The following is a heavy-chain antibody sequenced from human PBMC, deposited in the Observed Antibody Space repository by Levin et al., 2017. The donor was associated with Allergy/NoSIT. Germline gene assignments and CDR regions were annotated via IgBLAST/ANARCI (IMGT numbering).Heavy chain of an antibody. D-gene: IGHD6-19*01. CDR1: GGSISSSSLY. CDR2: IYYSGSS. CDR3: ARQGRQSSGWYRGSSQPQFDY. V-gene: IGHV4-39*01. J-gene: IGHJ4*02. Sequence: ASETLSLTCSVSGGSISSSSLYWGWIRQLPGKGLEWIGSIYYSGSSYYNPSLQSRVTISVDTSKNQFSLKLGPVTAADTAVYYCARQGRQSSGWYRGSSQPQFDYWGQGALVTVSS.